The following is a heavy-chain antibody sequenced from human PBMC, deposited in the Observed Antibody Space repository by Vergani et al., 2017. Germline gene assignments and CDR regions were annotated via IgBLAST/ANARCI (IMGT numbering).Heavy chain of an antibody. J-gene: IGHJ4*02. Sequence: QVQLQESGPGLVKPSETLSLTCTVSGGSISSYYWNWIRQPPGKGLEWIGNIYYSGSTNYNPSLKSRVTISVDTSKNHFSLKLSSVTAADTAVYYCARMIAAAGTEYFDYWGQGTLVTVSS. CDR2: IYYSGST. CDR3: ARMIAAAGTEYFDY. D-gene: IGHD6-13*01. V-gene: IGHV4-59*01. CDR1: GGSISSYY.